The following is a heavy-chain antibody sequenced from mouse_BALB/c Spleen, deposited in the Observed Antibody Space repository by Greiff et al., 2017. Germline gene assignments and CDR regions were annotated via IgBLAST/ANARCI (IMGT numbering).Heavy chain of an antibody. CDR3: ARWSGTEAMDY. D-gene: IGHD3-3*01. CDR1: GFTFSSFG. CDR2: ISSGSSTI. V-gene: IGHV5-17*02. J-gene: IGHJ4*01. Sequence: EVKLMESGGGLVQPGGSRKLSCAASGFTFSSFGMHWVRQAPEKGLEWVAYISSGSSTIYYADTVKGRFTISRDNPKNTLFLQMTSLRSEDTAMYYCARWSGTEAMDYWGQGTSVTVSS.